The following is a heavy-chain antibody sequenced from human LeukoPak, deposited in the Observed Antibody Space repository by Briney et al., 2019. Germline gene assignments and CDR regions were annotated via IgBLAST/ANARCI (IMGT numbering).Heavy chain of an antibody. Sequence: PSETLSLTCAVYGGSFSGYYWSWIRQPPGKGLEWIGEINHSGSTNYNPSRKSRVTISVDTSKNQFSLKLSSVTAADTAVYYCANTFPWGDYGDYQPSVRDYSGQGTLVTVSS. J-gene: IGHJ4*02. CDR3: ANTFPWGDYGDYQPSVRDY. D-gene: IGHD4-17*01. CDR1: GGSFSGYY. V-gene: IGHV4-34*01. CDR2: INHSGST.